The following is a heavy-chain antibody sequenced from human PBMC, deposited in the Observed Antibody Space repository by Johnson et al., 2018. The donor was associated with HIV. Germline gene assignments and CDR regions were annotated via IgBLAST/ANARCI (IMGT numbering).Heavy chain of an antibody. D-gene: IGHD6-13*01. CDR1: GFFFDDHG. CDR3: ARLMAARTRDDALDI. J-gene: IGHJ3*02. Sequence: VQLVESGGGLERPGASLRLSCAASGFFFDDHGMTWVRQPPGRGLEWVSGLTSHGGSTRYTASVQGRFTISRDNAKNSLYLQMNSLGVEDTALYYCARLMAARTRDDALDIWGQGTMVTVSS. V-gene: IGHV3-20*04. CDR2: LTSHGGST.